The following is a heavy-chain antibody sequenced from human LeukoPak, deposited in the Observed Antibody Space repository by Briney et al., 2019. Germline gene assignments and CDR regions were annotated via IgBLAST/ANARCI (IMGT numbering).Heavy chain of an antibody. D-gene: IGHD3-16*01. Sequence: SETLSLTCTVSGVPLSRYYWSWIRQPAGKGLEWVGRIFASGNTNYNPSFESRLAMSVDTSRNQFSLNLSSVTAADTAIYYCVPDGPLRSDYWGQGTLVTVSS. J-gene: IGHJ4*02. CDR3: VPDGPLRSDY. CDR1: GVPLSRYY. V-gene: IGHV4-4*07. CDR2: IFASGNT.